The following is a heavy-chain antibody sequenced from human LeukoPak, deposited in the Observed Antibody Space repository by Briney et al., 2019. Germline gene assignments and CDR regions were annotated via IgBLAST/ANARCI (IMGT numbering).Heavy chain of an antibody. J-gene: IGHJ4*02. CDR3: ASRDYYDSSGYFDY. V-gene: IGHV4-30-4*01. D-gene: IGHD3-22*01. CDR2: IYYSGST. CDR1: GGSISSGDYY. Sequence: SETLSLTCTVSGGSISSGDYYWSWIRQPPGKGLEWIGYIYYSGSTYYNPSLKSRVTISVDTSKNQFSLKLSSVTAADTAVYYCASRDYYDSSGYFDYWGQGTLVTVSS.